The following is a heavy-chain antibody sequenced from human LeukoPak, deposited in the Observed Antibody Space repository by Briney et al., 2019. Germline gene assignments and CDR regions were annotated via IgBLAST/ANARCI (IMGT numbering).Heavy chain of an antibody. Sequence: WETLSLTCTVSGGSISSYYWSWIRQPPGKGLEWIGYIYTSGSTNYNPSLKSRVTISVDTSKNQFSLKLSSVTAADTAVYYCASSESGSYSDAFDLWGQGTMVTVSS. CDR3: ASSESGSYSDAFDL. V-gene: IGHV4-4*09. CDR2: IYTSGST. D-gene: IGHD1-26*01. J-gene: IGHJ3*01. CDR1: GGSISSYY.